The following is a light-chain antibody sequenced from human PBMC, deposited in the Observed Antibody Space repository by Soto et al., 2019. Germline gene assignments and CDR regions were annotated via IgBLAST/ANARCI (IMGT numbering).Light chain of an antibody. CDR2: DVS. J-gene: IGLJ1*01. CDR1: SSDVGGYNY. V-gene: IGLV2-14*01. CDR3: SSYTSSSTLYV. Sequence: QSLLTQPASVSGSPGQSITISCTGTSSDVGGYNYVSWYQQHPGKAPKLMICDVSNRPSGVSNRFSGSKSGNTASLTISGLQAEDEADYYCSSYTSSSTLYVFGTGTKVTVL.